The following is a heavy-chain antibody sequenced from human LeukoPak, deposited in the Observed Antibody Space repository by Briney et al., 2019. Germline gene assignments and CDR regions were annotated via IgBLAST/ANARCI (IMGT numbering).Heavy chain of an antibody. D-gene: IGHD3-10*01. J-gene: IGHJ4*02. V-gene: IGHV3-74*01. CDR1: GIIFSNYW. CDR3: ARGTVLLLTN. CDR2: INRDGSST. Sequence: GGSLRLSCAASGIIFSNYWMHWVRQAPGKGLVWVSRINRDGSSTSYADSVKGRFTISRDNAKNTLYLQMNSLRAEDTAVYYCARGTVLLLTNWGQGTLVTVSS.